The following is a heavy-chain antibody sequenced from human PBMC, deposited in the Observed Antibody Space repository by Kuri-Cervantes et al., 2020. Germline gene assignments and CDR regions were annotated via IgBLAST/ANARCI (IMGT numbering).Heavy chain of an antibody. CDR3: ARDGHYYYGSGSPDY. CDR1: GFIFSVYP. Sequence: GESLKISCAASGFIFSVYPMHWVRQAPGKGLQWVAVTSLDGDNKYYADSVKGRFTISRDNSKNTLYLQMNSLRAEDTAVYYCARDGHYYYGSGSPDYWGQGTLVTVSS. J-gene: IGHJ4*02. CDR2: TSLDGDNK. V-gene: IGHV3-30*07. D-gene: IGHD3-10*01.